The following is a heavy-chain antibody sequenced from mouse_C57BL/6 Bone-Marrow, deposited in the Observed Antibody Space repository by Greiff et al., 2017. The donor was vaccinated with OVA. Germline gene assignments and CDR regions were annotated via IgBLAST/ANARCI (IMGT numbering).Heavy chain of an antibody. D-gene: IGHD1-1*01. V-gene: IGHV3-6*01. Sequence: EVQLVESGPGLVKPSQSLSLTCSVTGYSITSGYYWNWIRQFPGNKLEWMGYISYDGSNNYNPSLKNRISITRDTSKTQFFLKLNSVTTEDTATYYCAREGPYYYGSSYDYAMDYWGQGTSVTVSS. CDR3: AREGPYYYGSSYDYAMDY. CDR1: GYSITSGYY. CDR2: ISYDGSN. J-gene: IGHJ4*01.